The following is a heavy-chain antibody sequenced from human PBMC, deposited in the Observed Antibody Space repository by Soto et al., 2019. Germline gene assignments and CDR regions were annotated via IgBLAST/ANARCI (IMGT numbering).Heavy chain of an antibody. V-gene: IGHV4-39*01. D-gene: IGHD2-2*01. CDR3: ARHRAFPSSTSCYAFWFDP. J-gene: IGHJ5*02. Sequence: QLQLQESGPGLVKPSETLSLTCTVSGGSISSSSYYWGWIRQPPGKGLEWIGSIYYSGSTYYNPSLKSRVTISVDTSKNQFSLKLSSVTAADTAVYYCARHRAFPSSTSCYAFWFDPWGQGTLVTVSS. CDR1: GGSISSSSYY. CDR2: IYYSGST.